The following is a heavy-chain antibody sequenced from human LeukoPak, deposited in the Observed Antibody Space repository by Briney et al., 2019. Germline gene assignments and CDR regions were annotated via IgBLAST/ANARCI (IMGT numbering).Heavy chain of an antibody. CDR2: ISCDGSNK. CDR3: AKLVAEQWASDAFDI. CDR1: GFTFSSHE. V-gene: IGHV3-30*18. J-gene: IGHJ3*02. Sequence: GGSLRLTCAASGFTFSSHEMNWVRRAPGKGLEWVAVISCDGSNKYYADSVKGRFTISRDNSKNTLYLQMNSLTAEDTAVYYCAKLVAEQWASDAFDIWGQGTMVTVSS. D-gene: IGHD6-19*01.